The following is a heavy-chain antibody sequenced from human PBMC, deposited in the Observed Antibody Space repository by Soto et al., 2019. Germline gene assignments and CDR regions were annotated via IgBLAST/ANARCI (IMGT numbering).Heavy chain of an antibody. CDR1: GYTFTNFG. Sequence: QVQLVQSGAEVKKPGASVKVSCKASGYTFTNFGISSVRQAPGQGLEWMGWISAYNGNTNNAQNLQGRVTMTTDTTWSTADMELRSRVSDDAAVYYCAGGGTPLDYWGQGTLVTVSS. D-gene: IGHD3-16*01. V-gene: IGHV1-18*01. J-gene: IGHJ4*02. CDR3: AGGGTPLDY. CDR2: ISAYNGNT.